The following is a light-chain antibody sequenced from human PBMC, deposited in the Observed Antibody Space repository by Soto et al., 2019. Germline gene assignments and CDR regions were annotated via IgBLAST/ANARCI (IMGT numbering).Light chain of an antibody. CDR3: QSFDKDLSGVL. CDR2: DNT. J-gene: IGLJ3*02. V-gene: IGLV1-40*01. Sequence: QSVLTQPPSVSAAPGQRVTISCSGSSSNIGAGYDVHWYQQLPGSAPKLLIYDNTNRPSGVPVRFSGSRSGTSASLAITRLQAEDEADYYCQSFDKDLSGVLFGGGTKLTVL. CDR1: SSNIGAGYD.